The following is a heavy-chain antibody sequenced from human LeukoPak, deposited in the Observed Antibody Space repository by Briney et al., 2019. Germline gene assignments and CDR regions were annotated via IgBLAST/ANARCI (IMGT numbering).Heavy chain of an antibody. J-gene: IGHJ4*02. CDR3: ASRYFPSTSCSHIDY. CDR2: INVDGSGS. CDR1: GFTFSRYW. D-gene: IGHD2-2*01. Sequence: GGSLRLSCAACGFTFSRYWMHWVREAPGEGLVWVSRINVDGSGSTYADSVKGGFTISRDNTKNTLYLQMNSLRAEDTAVYYCASRYFPSTSCSHIDYWGQGTLVSVSS. V-gene: IGHV3-74*01.